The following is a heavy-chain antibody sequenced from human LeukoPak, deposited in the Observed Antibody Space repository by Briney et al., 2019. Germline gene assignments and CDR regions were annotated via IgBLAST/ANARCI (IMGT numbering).Heavy chain of an antibody. D-gene: IGHD3-10*01. J-gene: IGHJ4*02. V-gene: IGHV3-23*01. CDR2: ISGSGSST. CDR3: AKRRDGSGGYHN. CDR1: GFTFSNYA. Sequence: WGSLRLSCAASGFTFSNYAMSWVRQAPGKGLEWVSAISGSGSSTYYADSVKGRITISRDNSKNTLYLQMNSLRAEDTAVYYCAKRRDGSGGYHNWGQGTLVTVSS.